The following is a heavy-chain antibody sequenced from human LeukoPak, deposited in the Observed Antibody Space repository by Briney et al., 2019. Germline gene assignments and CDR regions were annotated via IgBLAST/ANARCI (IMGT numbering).Heavy chain of an antibody. D-gene: IGHD3-16*02. J-gene: IGHJ4*02. V-gene: IGHV1-69*05. CDR2: IIPIFGTA. CDR1: GGTFSSYA. Sequence: SVKVSCKASGGTFSSYAISWVRQAPGQGLEWMGRIIPIFGTANYAQKFQGGVTITTDESTSTAYMELSSLRSEDTAVYYCARLRLGELSAFDYWGQGTLVTVSS. CDR3: ARLRLGELSAFDY.